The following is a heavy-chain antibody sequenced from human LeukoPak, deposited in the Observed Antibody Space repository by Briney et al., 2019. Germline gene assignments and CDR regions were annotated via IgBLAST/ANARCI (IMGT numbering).Heavy chain of an antibody. CDR1: GYSISSSNW. J-gene: IGHJ4*02. V-gene: IGHV4-28*01. CDR2: INHSGST. CDR3: ARSPRPLTPWGAAGHIFDY. D-gene: IGHD6-13*01. Sequence: SDTLSLTCAVSGYSISSSNWWGWIRQPPGKGLEWIGEINHSGSTNYNPSLKSRVTISVDTSKNQFSLKLNSVTAADTAVYYCARSPRPLTPWGAAGHIFDYWGQGTLVTVSS.